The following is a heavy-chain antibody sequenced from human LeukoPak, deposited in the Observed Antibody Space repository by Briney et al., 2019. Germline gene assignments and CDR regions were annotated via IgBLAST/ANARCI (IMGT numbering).Heavy chain of an antibody. CDR1: GGTFSSYA. D-gene: IGHD2-2*02. J-gene: IGHJ4*02. CDR2: IIPIFGTA. Sequence: GASVKVSCKASGGTFSSYAISWVRQAPGQGLEWMGGIIPIFGTANYAQKFQGRVTITTDESTSTAYMELSSLRSDDAAVYYCARTKGPGYCSSINCYTGVDYWGQGTPVTVSS. V-gene: IGHV1-69*05. CDR3: ARTKGPGYCSSINCYTGVDY.